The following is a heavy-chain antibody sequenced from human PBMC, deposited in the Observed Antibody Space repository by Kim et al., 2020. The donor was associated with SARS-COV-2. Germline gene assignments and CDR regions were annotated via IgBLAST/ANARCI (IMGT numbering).Heavy chain of an antibody. D-gene: IGHD4-4*01. CDR1: GFTFSNAW. J-gene: IGHJ4*02. CDR3: TSRTFSGGGNYYYFDY. V-gene: IGHV3-15*01. CDR2: IKSKTDGGTT. Sequence: GGSLRLSCAASGFTFSNAWMSWVRQAPGKGLEWVGRIKSKTDGGTTDYAAPVKGRFTISRDDSKNTLYLQMNSLKTEDTAVYYCTSRTFSGGGNYYYFDYWGQGTLVSVSS.